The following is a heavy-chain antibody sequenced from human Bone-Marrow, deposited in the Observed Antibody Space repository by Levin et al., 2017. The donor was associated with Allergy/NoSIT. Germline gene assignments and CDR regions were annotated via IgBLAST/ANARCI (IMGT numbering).Heavy chain of an antibody. CDR2: IMWNSARM. Sequence: PGGSLRLSCEASGFTFNDFAMHWVRQIPGKGLEWVTGIMWNSARMDYADSVKGRFTISRDNAKNSLYLEMNALRVEDTALYYCVKDRSSVDNWNYGGPFESWGQGTLVTVSS. CDR3: VKDRSSVDNWNYGGPFES. CDR1: GFTFNDFA. J-gene: IGHJ4*02. V-gene: IGHV3-9*01. D-gene: IGHD1-7*01.